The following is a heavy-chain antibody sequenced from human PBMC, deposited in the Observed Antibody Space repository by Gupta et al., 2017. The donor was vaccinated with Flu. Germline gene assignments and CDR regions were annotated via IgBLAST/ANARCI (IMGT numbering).Heavy chain of an antibody. J-gene: IGHJ4*02. V-gene: IGHV3-23*01. CDR2: ISGSGGST. CDR1: GFTFSSYA. D-gene: IGHD4-17*01. Sequence: EVQLLESGGGLVQPGGSLRLSCAASGFTFSSYAMSWVRRAPGKGLEWVSAISGSGGSTYYADSVKGRFTISRDNSKNTLYLQMNSLRAEDTAVYYCAKDLSGLLDYGDYVFDYWGQGTLVTVSS. CDR3: AKDLSGLLDYGDYVFDY.